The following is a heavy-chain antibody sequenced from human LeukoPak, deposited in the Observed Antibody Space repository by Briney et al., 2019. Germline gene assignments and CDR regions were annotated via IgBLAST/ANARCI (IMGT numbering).Heavy chain of an antibody. CDR2: FWSDGRGA. V-gene: IGHV3-33*06. CDR3: AKDRGTPYYDFWSGYSGPMDV. D-gene: IGHD3-3*01. J-gene: IGHJ6*02. Sequence: GGSLRLSCSASGFIFKNYGMHWVRQAPGKGLEWVAVFWSDGRGAFYGDSVKGRFTISRDLSKNTLYLQMNSLRAEDTAVYYCAKDRGTPYYDFWSGYSGPMDVWGQGTTVTVSS. CDR1: GFIFKNYG.